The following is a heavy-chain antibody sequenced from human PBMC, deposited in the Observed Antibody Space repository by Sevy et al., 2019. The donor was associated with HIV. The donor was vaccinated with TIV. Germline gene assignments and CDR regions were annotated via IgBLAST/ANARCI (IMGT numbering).Heavy chain of an antibody. Sequence: GGSLRLSCSASGFSFDNYVMNWFRQAPGKGLEWVGFIRSKLYGGTTEYAASMKGRFTISRDDCKSIAYLQMNSLKTEDSGVYYCSRDRYGSQSYAADHWGQGTLVTVSS. CDR2: IRSKLYGGTT. J-gene: IGHJ5*02. V-gene: IGHV3-49*03. CDR1: GFSFDNYV. CDR3: SRDRYGSQSYAADH. D-gene: IGHD3-10*01.